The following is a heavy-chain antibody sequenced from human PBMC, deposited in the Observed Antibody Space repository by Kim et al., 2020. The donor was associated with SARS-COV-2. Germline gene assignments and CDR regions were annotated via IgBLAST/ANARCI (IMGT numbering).Heavy chain of an antibody. CDR3: ARGQRLVRDFDY. D-gene: IGHD6-13*01. J-gene: IGHJ4*02. Sequence: TSTPSLNGRVTIAVDTSKTHFSLRLRSVTAADTAVYYCARGQRLVRDFDYWGQGTLVTVSS. V-gene: IGHV4-34*01.